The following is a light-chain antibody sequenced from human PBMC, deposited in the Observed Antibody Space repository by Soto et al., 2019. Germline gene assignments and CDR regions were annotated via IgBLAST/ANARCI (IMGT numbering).Light chain of an antibody. CDR3: HQYGNSPWA. Sequence: PGERATLSCRDSQNVYNNSLARYQHRPGQAPRVLIHAASSRATGIPDRFSGSASGTDFTLTISRLEPEDVAVYYCHQYGNSPWALGQGTKVEIK. V-gene: IGKV3-20*01. J-gene: IGKJ1*01. CDR2: AAS. CDR1: QNVYNNS.